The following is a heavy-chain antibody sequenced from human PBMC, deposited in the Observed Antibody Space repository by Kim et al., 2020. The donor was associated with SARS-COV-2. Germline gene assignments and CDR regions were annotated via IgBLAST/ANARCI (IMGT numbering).Heavy chain of an antibody. V-gene: IGHV4-59*01. J-gene: IGHJ3*02. Sequence: ELTTTIPSLRTRVTISVDTSKTQFSLRLSSVTAADTAVYYCARDFSGSSVAPFDIWGQGTMVTVSS. CDR2: ELT. D-gene: IGHD2-15*01. CDR3: ARDFSGSSVAPFDI.